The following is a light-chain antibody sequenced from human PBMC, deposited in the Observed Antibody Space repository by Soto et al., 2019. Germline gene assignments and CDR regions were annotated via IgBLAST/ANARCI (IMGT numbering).Light chain of an antibody. Sequence: QSVLTQPASVSGSPGQSITISCTGTSSDVGGYNYVSWYQQHPGKAPKLMIYDVSNRPSGVSNRFSGSKSGKTASLTISGLQAEDEADYYCSSYTSSSTLEVFGTGTKLTVL. J-gene: IGLJ1*01. CDR1: SSDVGGYNY. V-gene: IGLV2-14*01. CDR3: SSYTSSSTLEV. CDR2: DVS.